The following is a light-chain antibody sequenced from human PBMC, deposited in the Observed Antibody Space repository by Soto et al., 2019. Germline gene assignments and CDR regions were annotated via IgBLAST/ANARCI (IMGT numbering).Light chain of an antibody. Sequence: EIVMTQSPATLSVSPGERATLSCRASQSVNSNLVWYQQKPGQAPRLLIYGASTRATGIPGRFSGSGYGTEFTLTISSQQSADFAVYYCQQYNNWLWTFGQGTKVEIK. V-gene: IGKV3-15*01. CDR1: QSVNSN. CDR3: QQYNNWLWT. J-gene: IGKJ1*01. CDR2: GAS.